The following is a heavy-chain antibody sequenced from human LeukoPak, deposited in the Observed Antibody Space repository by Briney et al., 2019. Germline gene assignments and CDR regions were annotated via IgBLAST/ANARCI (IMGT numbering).Heavy chain of an antibody. Sequence: KAGGSLRLSCAASGFTFSTYSMNWVRQAPGKGLEWVSSITPSGSYIYYATSVKGRFTISRDNAKNSLYLQMNSLRAEDTAVYYCARDFSSGSLWGQGTMVTVSS. CDR2: ITPSGSYI. D-gene: IGHD6-25*01. CDR1: GFTFSTYS. V-gene: IGHV3-21*01. J-gene: IGHJ3*01. CDR3: ARDFSSGSL.